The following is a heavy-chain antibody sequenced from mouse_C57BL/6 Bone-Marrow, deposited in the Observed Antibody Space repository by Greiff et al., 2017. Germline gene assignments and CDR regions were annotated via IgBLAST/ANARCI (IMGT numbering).Heavy chain of an antibody. J-gene: IGHJ2*01. CDR1: GYTFTSYW. CDR2: IHPNSGST. D-gene: IGHD1-1*01. Sequence: VQLQQPGAELVKPGASVKLSCKASGYTFTSYWMHWVKQRPGQGLEWIGMIHPNSGSTNYNKKFKSKATLTVDKSSSTAYMQLSSLTSEDSAVYYCARGYYGPDYWGQGTTLTVSS. CDR3: ARGYYGPDY. V-gene: IGHV1-64*01.